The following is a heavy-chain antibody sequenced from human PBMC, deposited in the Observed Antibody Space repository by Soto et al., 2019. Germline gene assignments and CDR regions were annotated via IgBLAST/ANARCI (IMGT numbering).Heavy chain of an antibody. CDR2: IDPSDSQT. CDR1: GYSFAGYW. CDR3: ARQIYDSDTGPNFQYYFDS. D-gene: IGHD3-22*01. Sequence: GESLKISCKGSGYSFAGYWITWVRQKPGKGLEWMGRIDPSDSQTYYSPSFRGHVTISVTKSITTVFLQWSSLRASDTAMYYCARQIYDSDTGPNFQYYFDSWGQGTPCTVS. J-gene: IGHJ4*02. V-gene: IGHV5-10-1*01.